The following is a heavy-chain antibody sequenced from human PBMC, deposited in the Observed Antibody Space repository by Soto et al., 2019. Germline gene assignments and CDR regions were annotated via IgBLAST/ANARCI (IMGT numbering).Heavy chain of an antibody. CDR3: ARGLTIFGWFDP. V-gene: IGHV1-3*01. D-gene: IGHD3-3*01. J-gene: IGHJ5*02. CDR1: GYLFTTYA. Sequence: QVQLVQSGAEVKKPGASVKVTCKASGYLFTTYAVHWARQAPGQGIEWMGWINGGNGHTKYSQKFQGRVTFTRDTSATTAYMELGSLRSEDTAIYYCARGLTIFGWFDPWGQGTLVTVPS. CDR2: INGGNGHT.